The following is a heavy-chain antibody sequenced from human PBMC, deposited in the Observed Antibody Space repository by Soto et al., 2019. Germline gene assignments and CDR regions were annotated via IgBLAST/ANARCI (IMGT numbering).Heavy chain of an antibody. Sequence: QVQLVQSGAEVKKPGSSVKVSCKASGGTVSSYAISWVRQAPGQGLEWMGGIIPIFGTANYAQKFQGRVTITADESTRTAYMELSSLRSEDTAVYYCARGPCSGGSCYLRGFDYWGQGTLVTVSS. CDR3: ARGPCSGGSCYLRGFDY. CDR2: IIPIFGTA. D-gene: IGHD2-15*01. V-gene: IGHV1-69*01. CDR1: GGTVSSYA. J-gene: IGHJ4*02.